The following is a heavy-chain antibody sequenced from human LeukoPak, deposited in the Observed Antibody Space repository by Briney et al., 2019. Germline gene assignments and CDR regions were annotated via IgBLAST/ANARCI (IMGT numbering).Heavy chain of an antibody. V-gene: IGHV3-23*01. CDR2: ISGSGGST. Sequence: AGGSLTLSCAASGFTFSSYAMSWVRQAPGKGLEWVSAISGSGGSTYYADSVKGRFTISRDNSKNTLYLQMHSLRAEDTAVYYCANWPDAFDIWGQGTMVTVSS. J-gene: IGHJ3*02. CDR1: GFTFSSYA. CDR3: ANWPDAFDI.